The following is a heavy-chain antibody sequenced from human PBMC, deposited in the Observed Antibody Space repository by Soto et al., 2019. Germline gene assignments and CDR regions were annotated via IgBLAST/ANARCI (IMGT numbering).Heavy chain of an antibody. CDR1: GGTFSSYA. D-gene: IGHD1-7*01. V-gene: IGHV1-69*13. CDR3: ASDLTGTSGY. J-gene: IGHJ4*02. CDR2: IIPIFGTA. Sequence: SVKVSCKASGGTFSSYAISWLRQAPGQGLERMGGIIPIFGTANYAQKFQGRVTITADESTSTAYMELSSLRSEDTAVYYCASDLTGTSGYWGQGTLVTVSS.